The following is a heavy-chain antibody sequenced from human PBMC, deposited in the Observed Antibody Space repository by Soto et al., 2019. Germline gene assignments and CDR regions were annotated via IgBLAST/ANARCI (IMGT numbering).Heavy chain of an antibody. J-gene: IGHJ6*01. D-gene: IGHD4-4*01. V-gene: IGHV3-30-3*01. Sequence: QVQLVESGGGVVQPGRSLRLSCAASGFTFSSYAMHWVRQAPGKGLEWVAVISYDGSNKYYADSVKGRFTISRDNSKNTLYLQMNSLRAEDTAVYYCAREAYSNAPYYYYGMDVW. CDR2: ISYDGSNK. CDR1: GFTFSSYA. CDR3: AREAYSNAPYYYYGMDV.